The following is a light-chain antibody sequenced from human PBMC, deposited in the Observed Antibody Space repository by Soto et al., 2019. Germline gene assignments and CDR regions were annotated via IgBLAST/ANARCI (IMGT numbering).Light chain of an antibody. V-gene: IGKV3-15*01. CDR1: QSVNSD. Sequence: ETVMTQSPATLSASPGESATLSCRASQSVNSDLAWYQQIPGQAPRLLIYSASTGATGGPVRFSGSGSGTEFTLTISSLQPEDFAIYYCQQYNNWPLTFGGGTKVEI. CDR3: QQYNNWPLT. J-gene: IGKJ4*01. CDR2: SAS.